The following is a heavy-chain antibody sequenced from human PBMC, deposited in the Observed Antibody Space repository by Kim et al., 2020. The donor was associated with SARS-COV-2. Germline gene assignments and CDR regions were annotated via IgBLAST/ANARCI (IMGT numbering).Heavy chain of an antibody. CDR1: GYTFSGYF. V-gene: IGHV5-10-1*01. CDR2: IDISDSYT. D-gene: IGHD3-10*01. J-gene: IGHJ6*02. CDR3: ARHWTALIRGKDYGMDV. Sequence: GESLKISCNGSGYTFSGYFITWVRQMPGKGLEWMGRIDISDSYTTYIPSFLGHVTISADKSSSIAYLQWNSLKASDTAIYYCARHWTALIRGKDYGMDVWGQGTTVTVSS.